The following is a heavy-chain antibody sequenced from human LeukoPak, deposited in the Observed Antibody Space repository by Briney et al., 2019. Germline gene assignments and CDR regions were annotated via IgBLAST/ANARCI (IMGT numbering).Heavy chain of an antibody. CDR2: FYYSGST. D-gene: IGHD2-8*02. Sequence: PSETLSLTCTVSGGSISNSRYYWGCMRQPRGKGREWIGIFYYSGSTYYNPSLNSRVTLIDDTTTNLFSLKLSSVAAADSAWDYGASWWARGYYMDVWGKGTTVTVSS. CDR3: ASWWARGYYMDV. J-gene: IGHJ6*03. V-gene: IGHV4-39*01. CDR1: GGSISNSRYY.